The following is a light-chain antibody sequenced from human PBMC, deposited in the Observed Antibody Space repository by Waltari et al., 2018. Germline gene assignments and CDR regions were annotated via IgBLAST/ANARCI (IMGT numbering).Light chain of an antibody. Sequence: DIQLTQSPSFLSASVGDRVTITCRASQGISSYLAWYQQKPGKAPEVLISAASSLQSGVPSRFSGSGSGTEFTLTISSLQPEDFATYYCQQRNTYPLTFGGGTKVEIK. CDR1: QGISSY. CDR2: AAS. J-gene: IGKJ4*01. V-gene: IGKV1-9*01. CDR3: QQRNTYPLT.